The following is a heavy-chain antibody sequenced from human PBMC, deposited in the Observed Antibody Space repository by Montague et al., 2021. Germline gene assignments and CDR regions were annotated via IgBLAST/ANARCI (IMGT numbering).Heavy chain of an antibody. CDR1: GGSISSGGYY. CDR3: ARSVGYRSGGRCDSLDY. D-gene: IGHD2-15*01. Sequence: TLSLTCSVSGGSISSGGYYWSWIRQHPGKGLEWIGSIYDSGSTNYNPSLKSRLTMSLDTSKNHVSLKLTSVTAADTAVYYCARSVGYRSGGRCDSLDYWGQGTMVSVSS. CDR2: IYDSGST. J-gene: IGHJ4*02. V-gene: IGHV4-31*03.